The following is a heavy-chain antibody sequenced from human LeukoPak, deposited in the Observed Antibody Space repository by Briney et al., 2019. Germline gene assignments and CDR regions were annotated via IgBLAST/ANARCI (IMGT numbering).Heavy chain of an antibody. CDR1: GFTVSSNY. J-gene: IGHJ5*02. CDR3: AREYCSGGSCYPNWFDP. V-gene: IGHV3-53*01. CDR2: IYSGGTT. Sequence: GGSLRLSCAASGFTVSSNYMSWVRQAPGKGLEWVSVIYSGGTTYYADSVKGRFTISRDNSKNTLYLQMNSLRAEDTAAYYCAREYCSGGSCYPNWFDPWGQGTLVTVSS. D-gene: IGHD2-15*01.